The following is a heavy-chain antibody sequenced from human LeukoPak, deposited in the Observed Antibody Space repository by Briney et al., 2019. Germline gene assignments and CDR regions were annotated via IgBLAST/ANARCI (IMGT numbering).Heavy chain of an antibody. CDR1: GGSVSSGSYY. D-gene: IGHD3-9*01. V-gene: IGHV4-31*03. J-gene: IGHJ4*02. CDR3: ARGVLTGYYGDFDY. CDR2: IYYSDS. Sequence: SETLSLTCTVSGGSVSSGSYYWSWIRQHPGKGLEWIGYIYYSDSYYNPSLKSRVSISVDTSKNQFSLNLNSVTAADTAVYYCARGVLTGYYGDFDYWGQGTLVTVSS.